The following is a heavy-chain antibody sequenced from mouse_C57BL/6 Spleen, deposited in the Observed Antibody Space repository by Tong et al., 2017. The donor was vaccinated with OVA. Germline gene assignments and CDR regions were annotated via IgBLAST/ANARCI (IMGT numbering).Heavy chain of an antibody. CDR2: ISSGGSYT. Sequence: EVQLQESGGDLVKPGGSLKLSCAASGFTFSSYGMSWVRQTPDKRLEWVATISSGGSYTYYPDSVKGRFTISRDNAKNTRDLQISSLRSEDTAMYYCARGGAVVPFAYWGQGTLVTVSA. CDR3: ARGGAVVPFAY. V-gene: IGHV5-6*01. CDR1: GFTFSSYG. D-gene: IGHD1-1*01. J-gene: IGHJ3*01.